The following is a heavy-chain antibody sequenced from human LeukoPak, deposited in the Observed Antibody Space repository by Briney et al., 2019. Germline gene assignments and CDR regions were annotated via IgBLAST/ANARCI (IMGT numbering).Heavy chain of an antibody. CDR2: INPSGGST. CDR1: GYTFTRHY. D-gene: IGHD6-19*01. V-gene: IGHV1-46*01. Sequence: ASVKVSCKASGYTFTRHYMQWVRQAPGQGLEWMGIINPSGGSTSYAQKFQGRVTVTRDTSTSTVYMELSSLRSEDTAVYYCARGRGVAVAGEGVDPWGQGTLVTVSS. J-gene: IGHJ5*02. CDR3: ARGRGVAVAGEGVDP.